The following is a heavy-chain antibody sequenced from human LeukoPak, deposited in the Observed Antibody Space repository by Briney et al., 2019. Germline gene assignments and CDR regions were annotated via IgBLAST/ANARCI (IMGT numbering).Heavy chain of an antibody. V-gene: IGHV3-66*02. J-gene: IGHJ4*02. D-gene: IGHD3-16*02. Sequence: GGSLRLSCAASGFTLSSNYMSWVRQAPGKGLEWVSVIYSGGSTYYADSVKGRFTISRDNSKNTLYLQMNSLRAEDTAVYYCARGGYDYVWGSYLVSYWGQGTLVTVSS. CDR2: IYSGGST. CDR1: GFTLSSNY. CDR3: ARGGYDYVWGSYLVSY.